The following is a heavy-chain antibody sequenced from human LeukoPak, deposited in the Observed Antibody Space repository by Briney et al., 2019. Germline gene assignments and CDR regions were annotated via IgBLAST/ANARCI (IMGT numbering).Heavy chain of an antibody. V-gene: IGHV4-61*02. D-gene: IGHD5-12*01. CDR1: GGSISSGSYY. Sequence: PSQTLSLTCTVSGGSISSGSYYWSWIRQPAGKGLEWIGRIYTSGSTNYNPSLKSRVTISVDTSKNQFSLKLSSVTAPDTAVYYCARRRRRVATTNYFDYWGQGTLVTVSS. CDR2: IYTSGST. J-gene: IGHJ4*02. CDR3: ARRRRRVATTNYFDY.